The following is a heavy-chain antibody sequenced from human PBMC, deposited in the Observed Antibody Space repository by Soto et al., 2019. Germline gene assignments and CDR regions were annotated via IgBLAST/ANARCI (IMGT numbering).Heavy chain of an antibody. CDR1: GFTFSDNW. CDR2: ISGDASST. D-gene: IGHD7-27*01. J-gene: IGHJ4*02. CDR3: TRGGTRTTYWGLFDS. Sequence: EVKMVESGGGLVQPGGSLRLSCAASGFTFSDNWMHWVRQPPGKGPVWVSRISGDASSTSYADSVKGRFTISRDSAKNTVYLQMDSLRVEDTAVYYCTRGGTRTTYWGLFDSWGQGTLVTVSS. V-gene: IGHV3-74*01.